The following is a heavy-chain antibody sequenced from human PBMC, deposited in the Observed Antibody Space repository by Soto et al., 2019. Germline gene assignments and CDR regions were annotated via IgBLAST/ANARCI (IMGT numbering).Heavy chain of an antibody. CDR1: GLTFSNYA. J-gene: IGHJ4*02. D-gene: IGHD1-7*01. CDR2: MSGSSSTT. Sequence: LRLSCATSGLTFSNYAMSWVRQAPGGGLEWVSSMSGSSSTTYYADSVRGRFTISRDGSKNTLYLQMSSLRAEDTALYYCAKNQERELPRVIDFWGQGTLVTVSS. V-gene: IGHV3-23*01. CDR3: AKNQERELPRVIDF.